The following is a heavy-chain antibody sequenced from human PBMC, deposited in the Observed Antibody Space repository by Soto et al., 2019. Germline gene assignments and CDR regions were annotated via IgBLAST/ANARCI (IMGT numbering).Heavy chain of an antibody. V-gene: IGHV4-59*01. CDR3: ARSVEVTGEPIDY. J-gene: IGHJ4*02. CDR1: GCSIIVSY. Sequence: AGTXSLTCSVSGCSIIVSYLIWVRQSPGKGLEWLGYVYYTGSTNYSPSLRRRVGISVDKSKNEFSLRLSSVTAADTAVYFCARSVEVTGEPIDYWGPGTQVTVSS. D-gene: IGHD2-8*02. CDR2: VYYTGST.